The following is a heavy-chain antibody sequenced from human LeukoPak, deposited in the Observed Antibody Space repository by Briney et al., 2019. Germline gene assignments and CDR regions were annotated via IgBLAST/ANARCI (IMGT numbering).Heavy chain of an antibody. CDR1: GFTFSSYW. Sequence: PGGSLRLSCAASGFTFSSYWMSWVRQAPGKGPEWVAHINQGGSEKYYVDSVRGRFTISRDISKNTIHLQMTSLKAEDTAVYYCGRDNFDYWGRGTLVTVSS. V-gene: IGHV3-7*03. CDR3: GRDNFDY. CDR2: INQGGSEK. J-gene: IGHJ4*02.